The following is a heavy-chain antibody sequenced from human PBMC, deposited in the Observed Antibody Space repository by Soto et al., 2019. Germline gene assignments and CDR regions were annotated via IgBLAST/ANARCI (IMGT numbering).Heavy chain of an antibody. CDR3: ARQIYDSDTGPNFQYHFES. CDR2: IDPSDSQT. V-gene: IGHV5-10-1*01. Sequence: LGESLKISCNGSGYSFAGYWITWVRQKPGKGLEWMGRIDPSDSQTYYSPSFRGHVTISVTKSITTVFLQWSSLRASDTAMYYCARQIYDSDTGPNFQYHFESWGQGTPAPVYS. D-gene: IGHD3-22*01. J-gene: IGHJ4*02. CDR1: GYSFAGYW.